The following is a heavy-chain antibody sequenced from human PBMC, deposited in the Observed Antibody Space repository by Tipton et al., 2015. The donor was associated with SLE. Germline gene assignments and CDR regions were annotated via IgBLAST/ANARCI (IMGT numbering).Heavy chain of an antibody. CDR2: ISGSGGST. Sequence: GSLRLSCAASGFTFSSYAMSWVRQAPGKGLEWVSAISGSGGSTYYADSVKGRFTISRDNSKNTLYLHMSSLRAEDTAVYYCAKGDGSGSYYMMYFDYWGQGTLVTVSS. V-gene: IGHV3-23*01. D-gene: IGHD3-10*01. J-gene: IGHJ4*02. CDR3: AKGDGSGSYYMMYFDY. CDR1: GFTFSSYA.